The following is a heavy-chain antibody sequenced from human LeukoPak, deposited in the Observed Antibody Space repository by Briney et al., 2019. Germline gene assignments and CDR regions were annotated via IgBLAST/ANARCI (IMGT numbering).Heavy chain of an antibody. J-gene: IGHJ4*02. CDR3: ARQYGRPFDY. V-gene: IGHV5-51*01. CDR2: IYPGDSDT. CDR1: GFSFSNYW. Sequence: GESLKISCKGSGFSFSNYWIGWVRQMPGKGLEWMGIIYPGDSDTRYSPSFQGQVTISVDESINTAYLQWSSLEASDTAMYYCARQYGRPFDYWGQGTLVTVSS. D-gene: IGHD4-17*01.